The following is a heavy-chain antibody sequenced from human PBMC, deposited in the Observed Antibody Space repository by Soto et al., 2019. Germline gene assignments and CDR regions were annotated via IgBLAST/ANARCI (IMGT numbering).Heavy chain of an antibody. CDR2: IIPIFGTA. CDR1: GCTFSVYA. Sequence: ASVKVSCKASGCTFSVYAISWVRQAPGQGLEWMGGIIPIFGTANYAQKFQGRVTITADESTSTAYMELSSLRSEDTAVYYCARRGNLGYCSGGSCYLVFDPWGQGTLVTVSS. J-gene: IGHJ5*02. CDR3: ARRGNLGYCSGGSCYLVFDP. D-gene: IGHD2-15*01. V-gene: IGHV1-69*13.